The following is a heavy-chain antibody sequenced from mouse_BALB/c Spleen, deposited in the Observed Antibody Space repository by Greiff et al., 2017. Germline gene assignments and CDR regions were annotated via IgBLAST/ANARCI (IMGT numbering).Heavy chain of an antibody. CDR2: ISDGGSYT. CDR3: ARGLRLRYYAMDY. V-gene: IGHV5-4*02. J-gene: IGHJ4*01. Sequence: DVKLVESGGGLVKPGGSLKLSCAASGFTFSDYYMYWVRQTPEKRLEWVATISDGGSYTYYPDSVKGRFTISRDNAKNNLYLQMSSLKSEDTAMYYCARGLRLRYYAMDYWGQGTSVTVSS. D-gene: IGHD1-2*01. CDR1: GFTFSDYY.